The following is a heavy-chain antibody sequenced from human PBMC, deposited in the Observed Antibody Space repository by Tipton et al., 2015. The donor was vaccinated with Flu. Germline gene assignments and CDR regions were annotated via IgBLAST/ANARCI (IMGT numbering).Heavy chain of an antibody. CDR3: ARARGLLPLHYFDS. CDR1: GDSMSSGSYS. D-gene: IGHD3-22*01. Sequence: TLSLTCTVSGDSMSSGSYSWSWIRQAPGKGLEWIGFVYHSGSTYSNPPLTPRVTISVDKSKSQFSLWLTSVTAAATAIYYCARARGLLPLHYFDSWGQGILVTVSS. V-gene: IGHV4-30-2*01. CDR2: VYHSGST. J-gene: IGHJ4*02.